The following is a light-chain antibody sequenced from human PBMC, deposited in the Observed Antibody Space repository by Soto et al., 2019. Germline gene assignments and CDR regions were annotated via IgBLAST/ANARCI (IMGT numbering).Light chain of an antibody. CDR3: GTWDSSLSAGV. CDR2: DNN. Sequence: QSVLTQPPSVSAAPGQTVTISCSGSSSNIGSSYVYWYQQLPGTAPKVLIYDNNKRPSGIPDRFSGSKSGTSATLGITGLQTGDEADYYCGTWDSSLSAGVFGGGTKLTVL. J-gene: IGLJ2*01. V-gene: IGLV1-51*01. CDR1: SSNIGSSY.